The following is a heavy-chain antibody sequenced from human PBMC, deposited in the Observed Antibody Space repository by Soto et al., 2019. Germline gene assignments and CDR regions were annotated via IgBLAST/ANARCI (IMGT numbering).Heavy chain of an antibody. CDR1: GYIFTSYG. D-gene: IGHD6-19*01. V-gene: IGHV1-18*01. CDR3: AREVSVAGTDGWFDP. J-gene: IGHJ5*02. Sequence: ASVKVSCKASGYIFTSYGISWVRQAPGQGLEWMGWISAYNGNTNYAQKLKGRFTMTTDTSTSTAYMELRSLRSDDTALYYCAREVSVAGTDGWFDPWGQGTLVTVSS. CDR2: ISAYNGNT.